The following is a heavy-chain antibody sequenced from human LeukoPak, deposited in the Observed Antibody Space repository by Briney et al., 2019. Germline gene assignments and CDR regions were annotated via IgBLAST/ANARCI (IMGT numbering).Heavy chain of an antibody. CDR3: AKDGPQYCTSTNCLGGY. CDR2: ISGSGGST. D-gene: IGHD2-2*01. V-gene: IGHV3-23*01. Sequence: GGSLRLSCAASGFTFSSYAMSWVRQAPGKGLEWVSAISGSGGSTYYADSVKGRFTISRDNSKNTVYLQMNSLRAEDTALYYCAKDGPQYCTSTNCLGGYWGQGTLVTVSS. CDR1: GFTFSSYA. J-gene: IGHJ4*02.